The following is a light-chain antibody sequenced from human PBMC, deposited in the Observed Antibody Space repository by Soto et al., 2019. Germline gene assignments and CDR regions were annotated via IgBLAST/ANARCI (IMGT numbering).Light chain of an antibody. V-gene: IGKV3D-15*01. CDR1: QTVGSN. CDR3: QQYNNWPIT. Sequence: EIVLTQSPDTLSVSPGERATLSCRASQTVGSNLAWYQQKPGQAPRLLIYGASTRASDTPARFSGSGSVTEFALTISSLQSEDFAVYYCQQYNNWPITFCQGTRLEIK. J-gene: IGKJ5*01. CDR2: GAS.